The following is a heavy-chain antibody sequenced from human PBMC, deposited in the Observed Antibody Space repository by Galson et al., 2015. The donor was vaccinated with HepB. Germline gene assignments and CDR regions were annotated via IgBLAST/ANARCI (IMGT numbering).Heavy chain of an antibody. D-gene: IGHD4-23*01. Sequence: SLRLSCAASGFTFSSYSMNWVRQAPGKGLEGVSSISSSSSYIYYADSVKGRFTISRDNAKNSLYLQMNSLRAEDTAVYYCARVGGGNLDAFDIWGQGTMVTVSS. CDR3: ARVGGGNLDAFDI. V-gene: IGHV3-21*01. CDR1: GFTFSSYS. J-gene: IGHJ3*02. CDR2: ISSSSSYI.